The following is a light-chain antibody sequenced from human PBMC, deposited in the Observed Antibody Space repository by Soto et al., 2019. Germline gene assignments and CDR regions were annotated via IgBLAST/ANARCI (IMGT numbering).Light chain of an antibody. CDR3: SSYRSNSTVV. J-gene: IGLJ2*01. Sequence: QSALTQPASVSGSPGQSISISCTGTSSDVGGYNYVSWYQQHPGKAPKLMIYDVSNRPSGVSNRFSGSKSGNTASLTISGLQAEDEADYYCSSYRSNSTVVVGGGTKLTVL. CDR2: DVS. CDR1: SSDVGGYNY. V-gene: IGLV2-14*01.